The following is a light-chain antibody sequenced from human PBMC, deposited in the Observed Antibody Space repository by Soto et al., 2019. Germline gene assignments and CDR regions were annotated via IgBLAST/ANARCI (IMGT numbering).Light chain of an antibody. J-gene: IGLJ2*01. CDR3: QSYDSSLSGPV. CDR1: SSNIGANYD. CDR2: DNT. V-gene: IGLV1-40*01. Sequence: QSVLTQPPSVSGAPGQGVTISCTGNSSNIGANYDVHWYQQLPGRAPILLIYDNTNRPSGVPARFSASRSATSASLAITGLQTEHEADYYCQSYDSSLSGPVFGGGTKLTVL.